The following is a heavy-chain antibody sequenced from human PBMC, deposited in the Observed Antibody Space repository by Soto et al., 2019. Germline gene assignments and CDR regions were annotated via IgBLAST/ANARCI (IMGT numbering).Heavy chain of an antibody. CDR2: INPSGGST. CDR1: GYTFTSYY. J-gene: IGHJ6*01. CDR3: ASVPVRIFGVVIKDLQDV. V-gene: IGHV1-46*01. D-gene: IGHD3-3*02. Sequence: GASVKVSCKASGYTFTSYYMHWVRQAPGQGLEWMGIINPSGGSTSYAQKFQGRVTMTRDTSTSTVYMELSSLRSEDTSLFYCASVPVRIFGVVIKDLQDVWGQGTTVTVSS.